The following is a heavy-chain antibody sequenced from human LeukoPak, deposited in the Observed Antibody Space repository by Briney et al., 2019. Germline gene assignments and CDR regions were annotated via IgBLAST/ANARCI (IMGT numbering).Heavy chain of an antibody. D-gene: IGHD3-9*01. J-gene: IGHJ3*02. CDR2: ISAYNGNT. V-gene: IGHV1-18*01. CDR3: ARETYYDILTGYYIGAFDI. CDR1: GYTFTSYG. Sequence: ASVKVSCKASGYTFTSYGISWVRQAPGQGLEWLGWISAYNGNTNYAQKLQGRVTMTTDTSTSTAYMELRGLRSDDTDVYYCARETYYDILTGYYIGAFDIWGQGTMVTVSS.